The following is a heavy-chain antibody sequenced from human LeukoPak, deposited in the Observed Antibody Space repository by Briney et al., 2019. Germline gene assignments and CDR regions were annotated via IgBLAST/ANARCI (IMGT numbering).Heavy chain of an antibody. D-gene: IGHD3-10*01. CDR1: GVTLSPYG. V-gene: IGHV3-30*18. CDR3: AKEGTPQVSTWYDL. J-gene: IGHJ5*02. CDR2: IPYEGGTQ. Sequence: GGSLRLSCAASGVTLSPYGMHWVGQASGKGLEWVAVIPYEGGTQHYADSVKGRFIISRDNPRNTLYLQMNILRTEDTAVYYCAKEGTPQVSTWYDLWGQGTQVIVSS.